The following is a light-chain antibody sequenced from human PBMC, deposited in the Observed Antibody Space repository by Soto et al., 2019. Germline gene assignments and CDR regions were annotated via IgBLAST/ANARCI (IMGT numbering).Light chain of an antibody. Sequence: QMTQSPSSLSASVGEKIIITCRASRAVGSDVSWYQQKPGQAPKLLLYAASNLYTGVPSRFSGSRSGTEFTLTISSLQPEDFASYYCLQDYGDSWTFGQGTKVEIE. CDR2: AAS. V-gene: IGKV1-6*01. CDR1: RAVGSD. CDR3: LQDYGDSWT. J-gene: IGKJ1*01.